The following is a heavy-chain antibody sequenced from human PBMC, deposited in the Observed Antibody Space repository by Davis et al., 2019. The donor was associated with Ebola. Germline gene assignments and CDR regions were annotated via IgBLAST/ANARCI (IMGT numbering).Heavy chain of an antibody. CDR1: GFTVSSNY. CDR3: TRDGLSPPRTDYYGMDV. J-gene: IGHJ6*02. CDR2: ISYDGSNK. D-gene: IGHD3/OR15-3a*01. Sequence: GESLKISCAASGFTVSSNYMSWVRQAPGKGLEWVAVISYDGSNKYYADSVKGRFTISRDNSKNTLYLQMNSLRAEDTAVYYCTRDGLSPPRTDYYGMDVWGQGTTVTVSS. V-gene: IGHV3-30*03.